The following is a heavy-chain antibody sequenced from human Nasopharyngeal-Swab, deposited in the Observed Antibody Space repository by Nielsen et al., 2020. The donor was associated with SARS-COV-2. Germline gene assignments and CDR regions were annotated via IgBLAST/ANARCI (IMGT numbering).Heavy chain of an antibody. Sequence: GGSLRLSCKGSGYSFTSYWIGWVRQMPGKGLEWMGIIYPGDSDTRYSPSFQGQVTISADKSISTAYLQWSSLKASDTAMYYCARRLKVGATEAFDIWGQGTMVTVSS. V-gene: IGHV5-51*01. CDR3: ARRLKVGATEAFDI. D-gene: IGHD1-26*01. J-gene: IGHJ3*02. CDR1: GYSFTSYW. CDR2: IYPGDSDT.